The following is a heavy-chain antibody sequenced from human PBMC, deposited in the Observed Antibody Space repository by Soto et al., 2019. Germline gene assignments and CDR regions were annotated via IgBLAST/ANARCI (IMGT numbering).Heavy chain of an antibody. J-gene: IGHJ4*02. CDR2: IKEDGTLT. V-gene: IGHV3-7*05. D-gene: IGHD3-16*01. CDR1: GFIFSNFW. CDR3: ARDPHFGALDY. Sequence: PGGSLRLSCAASGFIFSNFWMTWVRQAPGKGLEWVANIKEDGTLTHYVDSVKGRFTISKDNAKNSLYLQMNSLEAEDTAVYYCARDPHFGALDYWGRGTLVTVSS.